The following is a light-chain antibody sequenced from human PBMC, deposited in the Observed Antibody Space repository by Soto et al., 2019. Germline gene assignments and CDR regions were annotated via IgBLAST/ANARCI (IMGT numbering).Light chain of an antibody. CDR2: GAS. CDR1: QSVSSSF. CDR3: QPSGRSVT. Sequence: VLTQSAVTLSLYPGERATLCCRASQSVSSSFLAYYQQTPGQAPSLLFYGASRRATGTPDRSSGSGSGTDFTLTISRLEPEDLAVYYCQPSGRSVTFAQGTKVDIK. V-gene: IGKV3-20*01. J-gene: IGKJ1*01.